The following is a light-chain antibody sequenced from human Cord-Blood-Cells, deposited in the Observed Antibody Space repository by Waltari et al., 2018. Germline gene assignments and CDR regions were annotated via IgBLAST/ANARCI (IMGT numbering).Light chain of an antibody. CDR2: EVS. V-gene: IGLV2-14*01. J-gene: IGLJ3*02. CDR1: SSDVGGYNY. Sequence: QSALTQPASVSGSPGQSITISCTGTSSDVGGYNYVSWYQPHPGKAPELMIYEVSNRPTGVSNRCSGSKSGNTASLTISGLQAEDEADYYCSSYTSSSTWVFGGGTKLTVL. CDR3: SSYTSSSTWV.